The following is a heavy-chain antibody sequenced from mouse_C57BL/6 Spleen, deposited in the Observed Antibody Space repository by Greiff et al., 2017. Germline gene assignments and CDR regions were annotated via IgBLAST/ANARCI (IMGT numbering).Heavy chain of an antibody. V-gene: IGHV1-64*01. CDR2: IHPNSGST. J-gene: IGHJ3*01. CDR1: GYTFTSYW. Sequence: QVQLQQSGAELVKPGASVKLSCKASGYTFTSYWMHWVKQRPGQGLEWIGMIHPNSGSTNYNEKFKSKATMTVDKSSSTAYMQLSSLTSEDSAVYYCARYGNYPSWFAYWGQGTLVTVSA. CDR3: ARYGNYPSWFAY. D-gene: IGHD2-1*01.